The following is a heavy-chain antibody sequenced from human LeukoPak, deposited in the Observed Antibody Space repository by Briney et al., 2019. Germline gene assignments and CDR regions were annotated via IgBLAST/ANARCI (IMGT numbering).Heavy chain of an antibody. CDR3: ARDRSGFYSVDY. J-gene: IGHJ4*02. V-gene: IGHV3-30*03. Sequence: ISNDGNSKDYADSVKGRFTLSGDNSKTTLYLQMNSLRAEDTAVYYCARDRSGFYSVDYWGQGTLVTVSS. D-gene: IGHD5-12*01. CDR2: ISNDGNSK.